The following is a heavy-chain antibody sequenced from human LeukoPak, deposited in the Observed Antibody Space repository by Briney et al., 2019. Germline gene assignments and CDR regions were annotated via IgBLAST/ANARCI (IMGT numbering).Heavy chain of an antibody. Sequence: GGSLRLSCAASGFTFSSYALDWVRQAPGKGLEWVAVISKDGNSQNYADSVKGRFTISRDNSKNTLYLQMNSLRPEDTAVYYCAGESFDIWGQGTTVTVSS. CDR3: AGESFDI. V-gene: IGHV3-30*04. CDR2: ISKDGNSQ. CDR1: GFTFSSYA. J-gene: IGHJ3*02.